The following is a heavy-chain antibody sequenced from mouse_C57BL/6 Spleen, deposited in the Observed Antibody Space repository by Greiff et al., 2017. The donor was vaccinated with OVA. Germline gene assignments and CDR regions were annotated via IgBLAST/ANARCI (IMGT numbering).Heavy chain of an antibody. CDR2: ISSGGDYI. V-gene: IGHV5-9-1*02. J-gene: IGHJ2*01. D-gene: IGHD2-4*01. CDR1: GFTFSSYA. Sequence: EVKLVESGEGLVKPGGSLKLSCAASGFTFSSYAMSWVRQTPEKRLEWVAYISSGGDYIYYADTVKGRFTISRDNARNTLYLQMSSLKSEDTAMYYCTRPYDYDEGYYFDYWGQGTTLTVSS. CDR3: TRPYDYDEGYYFDY.